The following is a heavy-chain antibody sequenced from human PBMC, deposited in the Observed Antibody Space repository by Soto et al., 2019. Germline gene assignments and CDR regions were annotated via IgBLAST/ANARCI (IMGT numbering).Heavy chain of an antibody. CDR3: ARVRQYCSGTSCYLDP. V-gene: IGHV4-4*02. CDR1: GGSISSSNW. Sequence: PSETLSLTCAVSGGSISSSNWWHCVRQPPGKGLEWIGEIHHSGTTNYNPSLKSRVAISVDKSKNQFSLKLNSVTAADTAVYYCARVRQYCSGTSCYLDPWGQGTLVTVSS. J-gene: IGHJ5*02. D-gene: IGHD2-2*01. CDR2: IHHSGTT.